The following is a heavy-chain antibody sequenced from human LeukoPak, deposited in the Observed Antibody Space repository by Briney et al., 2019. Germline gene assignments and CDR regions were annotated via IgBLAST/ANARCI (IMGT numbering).Heavy chain of an antibody. CDR3: ARDPGRASGWILLDN. D-gene: IGHD3-22*01. Sequence: GASVRLSCKASGYTFTSYHVYWVRQAPGQGLEWMGVINPSGGTTTYAQKFQGRVTMTRDTSTDTVYVELRSLRSDDTAVYYCARDPGRASGWILLDNWGQGTLVTVSS. CDR2: INPSGGTT. J-gene: IGHJ4*02. CDR1: GYTFTSYH. V-gene: IGHV1-46*01.